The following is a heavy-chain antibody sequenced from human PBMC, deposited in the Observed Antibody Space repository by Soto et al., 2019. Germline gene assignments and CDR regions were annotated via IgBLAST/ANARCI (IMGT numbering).Heavy chain of an antibody. Sequence: PSETLSLTCTVSGGSISSGGYYWSWIRQHPGKGLEWIGYIYYSGSTYYNPSLKSRVTISVDTSKNQFSLKLSSVTAADTAVYYCARDSDYDWDWFDPWGKGTLVTVSS. J-gene: IGHJ5*02. CDR1: GGSISSGGYY. V-gene: IGHV4-31*03. CDR2: IYYSGST. CDR3: ARDSDYDWDWFDP. D-gene: IGHD3-22*01.